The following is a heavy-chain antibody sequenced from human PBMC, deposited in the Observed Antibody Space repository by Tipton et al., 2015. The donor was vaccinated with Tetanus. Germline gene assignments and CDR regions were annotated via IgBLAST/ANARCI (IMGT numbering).Heavy chain of an antibody. CDR3: ARGHIPYYYDSTPY. CDR2: IIPLYGTA. Sequence: QSGPEVKKPGASVKVSCKASGDTFSRYVFSWVRQAPGQGLEWMGGIIPLYGTANYVQKFRDRVTITADEATSTAYMELNSLRSEDTAVYYWARGHIPYYYDSTPYWVQGTLVTVSS. J-gene: IGHJ4*02. V-gene: IGHV1-69*01. CDR1: GDTFSRYV. D-gene: IGHD3-22*01.